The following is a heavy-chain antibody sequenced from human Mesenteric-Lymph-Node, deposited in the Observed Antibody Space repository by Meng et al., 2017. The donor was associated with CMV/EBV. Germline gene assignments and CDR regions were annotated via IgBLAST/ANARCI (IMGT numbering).Heavy chain of an antibody. CDR2: IYYSGST. D-gene: IGHD2-2*01. J-gene: IGHJ4*02. CDR1: GGSISTYY. CDR3: ARHYCGSTSCYYFDY. V-gene: IGHV4-59*01. Sequence: GSLRLSCSVSGGSISTYYWSWIRQPPGKGLEWIGYIYYSGSTKYNPSLKGRATISLDTSKNQFSLNLTSVTAADTAVYYCARHYCGSTSCYYFDYWGQGALVTVSS.